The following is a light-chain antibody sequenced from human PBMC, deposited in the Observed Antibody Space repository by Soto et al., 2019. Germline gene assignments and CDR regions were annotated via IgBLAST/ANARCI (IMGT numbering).Light chain of an antibody. Sequence: QSVLTQPPSVSGAPGQRVTISCTGSSSNIGAGYDVHWYQQLPGTAPKLLIYGNSNRPSGVPDRFSGSKSGTSASLAITGLQAEDEADEYCQSYASSLSGPGVFGGGTKLTVL. J-gene: IGLJ3*02. CDR1: SSNIGAGYD. CDR3: QSYASSLSGPGV. CDR2: GNS. V-gene: IGLV1-40*01.